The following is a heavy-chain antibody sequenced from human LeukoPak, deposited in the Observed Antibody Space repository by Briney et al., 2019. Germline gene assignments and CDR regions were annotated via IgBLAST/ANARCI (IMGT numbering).Heavy chain of an antibody. J-gene: IGHJ4*01. Sequence: GGSLRLSCEVSGFTFTDYWMNWVRQAPGKGPEWVASIRQDGSEKTYVYSVKGRFTICRDNTNNSLSLQLIGLRAEDTAVYYCARDGTAAGLYFDLWGQGTLVTVFS. V-gene: IGHV3-7*01. CDR2: IRQDGSEK. D-gene: IGHD6-13*01. CDR1: GFTFTDYW. CDR3: ARDGTAAGLYFDL.